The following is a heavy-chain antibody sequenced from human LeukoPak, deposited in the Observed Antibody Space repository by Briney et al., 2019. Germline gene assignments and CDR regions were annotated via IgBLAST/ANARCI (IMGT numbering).Heavy chain of an antibody. J-gene: IGHJ6*02. CDR2: IYSGGST. D-gene: IGHD4-17*01. CDR1: GFTVSSNY. CDR3: ARDYGDHGVGYYYYYGMDV. V-gene: IGHV3-53*01. Sequence: GGSLRLSCAASGFTVSSNYMSWVRQAPGKGLEWVSVIYSGGSTYYADSVKGRFTISRDNSKNTLYLQMISLRAEDTAVYYCARDYGDHGVGYYYYYGMDVWGQGTTVTVSS.